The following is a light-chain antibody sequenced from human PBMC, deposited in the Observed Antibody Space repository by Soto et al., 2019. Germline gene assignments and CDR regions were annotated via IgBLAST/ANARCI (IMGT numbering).Light chain of an antibody. J-gene: IGKJ5*01. Sequence: EIVLTQSPATLSLPPGERATLSCRASQSIRSERLAWYQQKAGQAPRLVIFDASNRASGTPERFSGSGSGTDFTLTIARLEPEDFAVYYCQEYHGSPITFGLGTRLEI. V-gene: IGKV3-20*01. CDR1: QSIRSER. CDR3: QEYHGSPIT. CDR2: DAS.